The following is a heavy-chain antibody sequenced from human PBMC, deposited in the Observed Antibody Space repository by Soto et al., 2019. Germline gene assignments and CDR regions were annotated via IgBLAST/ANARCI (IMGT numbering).Heavy chain of an antibody. CDR1: GFTFSSYG. CDR3: ASTLHDSSGYYLRAFDI. Sequence: QVQLVESGGGVVQPGRSLRLSCAATGFTFSSYGMHWVRQAPGKGLEWVAVIWYDGSNKYYADSVKGRFTISRDNSKNTLYLQMNSLRAEDTSVYYCASTLHDSSGYYLRAFDIWGQGTMVTVSS. CDR2: IWYDGSNK. D-gene: IGHD3-22*01. V-gene: IGHV3-33*01. J-gene: IGHJ3*02.